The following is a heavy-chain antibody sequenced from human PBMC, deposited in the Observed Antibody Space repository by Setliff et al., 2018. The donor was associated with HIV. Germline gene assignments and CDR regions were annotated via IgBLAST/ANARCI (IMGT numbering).Heavy chain of an antibody. CDR2: IDASGNT. CDR3: ASQPLQIGGATA. J-gene: IGHJ5*02. V-gene: IGHV4-4*02. Sequence: SETRSLTCAVSGASINSPNWWTWVRQSPGKGLEWIGEIDASGNTNYNPSLQSRLTISVDKSGNQFFLKMNSITAADTAVYYCASQPLQIGGATAWGQGTLVTV. D-gene: IGHD5-12*01. CDR1: GASINSPNW.